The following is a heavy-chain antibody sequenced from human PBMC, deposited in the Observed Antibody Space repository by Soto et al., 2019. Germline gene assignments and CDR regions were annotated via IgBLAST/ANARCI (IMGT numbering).Heavy chain of an antibody. V-gene: IGHV3-66*02. J-gene: IGHJ6*03. CDR3: ARVAGDIHYYYMDV. D-gene: IGHD2-15*01. CDR1: GFTVSSNY. Sequence: GGSLRLSCAASGFTVSSNYMSWVRQAPGKGVEWVSVIYSGGSTYYADSEKGRFTISRDNSKNTLYLQMNSLRAEDTAVYYCARVAGDIHYYYMDVWGKGTTVTVSS. CDR2: IYSGGST.